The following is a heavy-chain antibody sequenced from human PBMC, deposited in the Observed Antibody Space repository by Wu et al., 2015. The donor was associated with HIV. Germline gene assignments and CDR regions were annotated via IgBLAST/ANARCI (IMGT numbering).Heavy chain of an antibody. D-gene: IGHD3-10*01. J-gene: IGHJ6*02. Sequence: QVQLVQSGAEVKKPGASVKVSCKASGYTFTGYYMHWVRQAPGQGLEWMGWINPNSGGTNYAQKFQGRVTMTRDTSISTAYMELSRLGSDDTAVYYCARDRYYGSGSYYYYYGMDVWGQGTTVTVSS. CDR1: GYTFTGYY. CDR2: INPNSGGT. CDR3: ARDRYYGSGSYYYYYGMDV. V-gene: IGHV1-2*02.